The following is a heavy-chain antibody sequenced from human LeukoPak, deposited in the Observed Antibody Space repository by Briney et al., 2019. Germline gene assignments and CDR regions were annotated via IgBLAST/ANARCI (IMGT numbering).Heavy chain of an antibody. CDR2: ISSSSSYI. D-gene: IGHD3-10*01. J-gene: IGHJ4*02. V-gene: IGHV3-21*01. CDR1: GFTFSSYS. CDR3: ARDLTYYYGSGFGC. Sequence: GGSLRLSCAASGFTFSSYSMNWVRQAPGKGLEWVSSISSSSSYIYYADSVKGRFTISRDNAKNSLCLQMNSLRAEDTAVYYCARDLTYYYGSGFGCWGQGTLVTVSS.